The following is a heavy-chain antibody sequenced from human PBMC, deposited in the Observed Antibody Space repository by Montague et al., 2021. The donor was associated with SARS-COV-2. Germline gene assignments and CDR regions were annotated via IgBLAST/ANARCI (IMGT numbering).Heavy chain of an antibody. V-gene: IGHV3-23*01. D-gene: IGHD1-26*01. CDR1: GFTFSTYG. Sequence: SLRLSCAASGFTFSTYGMTWVRQAPGKGLEWVSSLSGSGDHTYYADSVKGRFIISRDNSKETLYLQMHSLRAEDTAVYYCAKGGTSSATYYRDYYYYMDVCGRGTAVAVSS. J-gene: IGHJ6*03. CDR3: AKGGTSSATYYRDYYYYMDV. CDR2: LSGSGDHT.